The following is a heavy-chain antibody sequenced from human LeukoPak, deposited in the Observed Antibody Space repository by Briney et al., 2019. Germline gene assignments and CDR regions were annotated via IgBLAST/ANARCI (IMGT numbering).Heavy chain of an antibody. CDR2: IYTSGST. D-gene: IGHD3-16*02. Sequence: SQTLSLTCTVSGGSISSGSYYWSWIRQPAGKGLEWIGRIYTSGSTNYNPSLKSRVTISVDTSKNQFSLKLSSVTAADTAVYYCARGMITFGGVIDYFDYWGQGTLVTVSS. V-gene: IGHV4-61*02. J-gene: IGHJ4*02. CDR3: ARGMITFGGVIDYFDY. CDR1: GGSISSGSYY.